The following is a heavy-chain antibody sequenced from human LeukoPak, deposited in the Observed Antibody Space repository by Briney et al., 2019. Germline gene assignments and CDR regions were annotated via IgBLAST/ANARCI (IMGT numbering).Heavy chain of an antibody. CDR1: GFTFDDYA. CDR2: ISWNSENI. CDR3: ARTAGT. J-gene: IGHJ4*02. D-gene: IGHD6-19*01. Sequence: GRSLRLSCAASGFTFDDYALHWVRQPPGKGLEGVSGISWNSENIGYADSVKGRFTISRDNTKNSLYLQMNNLRPEDTALYYCARTAGTWGQGTLVTVSS. V-gene: IGHV3-9*01.